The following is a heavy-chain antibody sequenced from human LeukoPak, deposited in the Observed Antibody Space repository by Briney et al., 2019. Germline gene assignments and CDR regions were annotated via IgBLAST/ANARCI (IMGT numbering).Heavy chain of an antibody. D-gene: IGHD2-15*01. CDR1: GYSISSGYY. Sequence: SSETLSLTCTVSGYSISSGYYWGWIRQPPGKGLEWIGSIYHSGSTYYNPSLKSRVTISVDTSKNQFSLKLSSVTAADTAVYYCARKKIRESLVVVVAAYDYWGQGTPVTVSS. V-gene: IGHV4-38-2*02. CDR2: IYHSGST. J-gene: IGHJ4*02. CDR3: ARKKIRESLVVVVAAYDY.